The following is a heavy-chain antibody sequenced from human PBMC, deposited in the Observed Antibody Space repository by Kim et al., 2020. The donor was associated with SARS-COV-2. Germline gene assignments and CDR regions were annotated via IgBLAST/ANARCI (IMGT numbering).Heavy chain of an antibody. CDR3: APTAMVNFCY. D-gene: IGHD5-18*01. Sequence: GGSLRLSCAASGLTFSSYSMNWVRQAPGKGLEWVSSISSSSSYIYYADSVKGQFTISRDNAKNSLYLQMNSLRAEDTAVYYCAPTAMVNFCYWGQGTLVTVSS. CDR1: GLTFSSYS. CDR2: ISSSSSYI. V-gene: IGHV3-21*01. J-gene: IGHJ4*02.